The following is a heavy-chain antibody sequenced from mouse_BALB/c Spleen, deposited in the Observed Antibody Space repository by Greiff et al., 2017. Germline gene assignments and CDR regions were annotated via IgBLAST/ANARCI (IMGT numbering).Heavy chain of an antibody. CDR2: IYPGNGDT. J-gene: IGHJ2*01. D-gene: IGHD2-3*01. V-gene: IGHV1-12*01. CDR1: GYTFTSYN. CDR3: ARGGYYDFDD. Sequence: QVQLQQPGAELVKPGASVKMSCKASGYTFTSYNMHWVKQTPGQGLEWIGAIYPGNGDTSYNQKFKGKATLTADKSSSTAYMQLSSLTSEDSAVYYCARGGYYDFDDWGQGTTLTVSS.